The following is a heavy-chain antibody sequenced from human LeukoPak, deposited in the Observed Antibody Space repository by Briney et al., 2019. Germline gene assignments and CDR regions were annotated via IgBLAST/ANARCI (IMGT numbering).Heavy chain of an antibody. J-gene: IGHJ6*03. CDR2: IKQDGSEK. Sequence: PGGSLRLSCAASGFTFSSYSMNWVRQAPGKGLQWVAKIKQDGSEKYDVDSVKGRFTISRDNAKNSLYLQMNNLRAEDTAVYYCARDKGTITPRGYYYYIDVWGRGTTVTVSS. V-gene: IGHV3-7*01. CDR1: GFTFSSYS. D-gene: IGHD5-24*01. CDR3: ARDKGTITPRGYYYYIDV.